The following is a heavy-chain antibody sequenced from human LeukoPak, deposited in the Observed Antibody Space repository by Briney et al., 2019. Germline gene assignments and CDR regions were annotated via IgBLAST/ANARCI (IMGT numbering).Heavy chain of an antibody. Sequence: GGSLRLSCAASGFTFDDYAMHWVRQAPGKGLEWVSGISWNSGSIGYADSVKGRFTISRDNAKNSLYLQMNSLRAEDTALYYCAKDNPLSVAAAGSFYYGMDVWGQGTTVTVSS. CDR2: ISWNSGSI. CDR3: AKDNPLSVAAAGSFYYGMDV. CDR1: GFTFDDYA. D-gene: IGHD6-13*01. V-gene: IGHV3-9*01. J-gene: IGHJ6*02.